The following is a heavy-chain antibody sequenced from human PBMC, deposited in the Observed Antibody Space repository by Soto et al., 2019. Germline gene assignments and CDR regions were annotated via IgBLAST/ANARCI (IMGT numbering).Heavy chain of an antibody. D-gene: IGHD3-9*01. Sequence: LRLSCAASGFTFSSYGMHWVRQAPGKGLEWVAVIWYDGSNKYYADSVKGRFTISRDNSKNTLYLQMNSLRAEDTAVYYCAREGSYDILTGYYTRYYYGMDVWGQGTTVTVSS. J-gene: IGHJ6*02. CDR1: GFTFSSYG. V-gene: IGHV3-33*01. CDR3: AREGSYDILTGYYTRYYYGMDV. CDR2: IWYDGSNK.